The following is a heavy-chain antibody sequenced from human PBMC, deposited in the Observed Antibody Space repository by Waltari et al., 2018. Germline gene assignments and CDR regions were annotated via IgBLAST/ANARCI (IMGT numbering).Heavy chain of an antibody. CDR3: ATDWGYCSDDSCYVGERGDY. V-gene: IGHV1-24*01. CDR1: GYSLTELS. CDR2: FDPERRDT. Sequence: VQLIQSGAEVKKPGASVRLSCKVSGYSLTELSIPWVRRPPGKGLEWMGGFDPERRDTTYAQRFQGRVTMTEDTSTDTAYMELRSLTSDDTAVFYCATDWGYCSDDSCYVGERGDYWGQGTLVTVSS. D-gene: IGHD2-15*01. J-gene: IGHJ4*02.